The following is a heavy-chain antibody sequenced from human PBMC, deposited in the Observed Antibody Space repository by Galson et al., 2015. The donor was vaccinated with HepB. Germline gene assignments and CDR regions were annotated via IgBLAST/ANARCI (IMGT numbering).Heavy chain of an antibody. CDR1: GFTFSSYA. V-gene: IGHV3-30-3*02. CDR3: AKRDQGNIGGVDY. Sequence: SLRLSCAASGFTFSSYAMHWVRQAPGKGLEWVAVISYDGSNKYYADSVKGRFTISRDNSKNALYLQMNSLRAEDTAVYYCAKRDQGNIGGVDYWGQGTLVTVSS. D-gene: IGHD3-16*01. J-gene: IGHJ4*02. CDR2: ISYDGSNK.